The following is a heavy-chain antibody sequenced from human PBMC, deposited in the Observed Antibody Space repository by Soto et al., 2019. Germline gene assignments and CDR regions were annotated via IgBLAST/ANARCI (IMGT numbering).Heavy chain of an antibody. J-gene: IGHJ6*02. D-gene: IGHD3-22*01. V-gene: IGHV1-69*13. CDR3: ARFLPDSMIVVSTRYGMDV. CDR1: GGTFSSYA. CDR2: IIPIFGTA. Sequence: SVKVSCKASGGTFSSYAISWVRQAPGQGLEWMGGIIPIFGTANYAQKFQGRVTITADESTSTACMELSSLRSEDTAVYYCARFLPDSMIVVSTRYGMDVWGQGTTVTVSS.